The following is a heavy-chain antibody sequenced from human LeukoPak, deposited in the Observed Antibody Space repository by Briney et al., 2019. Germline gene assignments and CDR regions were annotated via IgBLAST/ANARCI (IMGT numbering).Heavy chain of an antibody. Sequence: GGSLRLSCAASGFTFSSYAMSWVRQAPGKGLEWVSSISGSGGSTYYVDSVKGRFTISRDNSKNTLYLQMNSLRAEDTAVYNCVQDQRGGGNYGWFDPWGQGTLVTVSS. J-gene: IGHJ5*02. D-gene: IGHD2-21*01. CDR3: VQDQRGGGNYGWFDP. CDR2: ISGSGGST. V-gene: IGHV3-23*01. CDR1: GFTFSSYA.